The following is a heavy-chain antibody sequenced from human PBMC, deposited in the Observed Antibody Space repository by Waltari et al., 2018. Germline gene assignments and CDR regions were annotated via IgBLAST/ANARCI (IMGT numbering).Heavy chain of an antibody. D-gene: IGHD1-26*01. V-gene: IGHV3-7*01. Sequence: EVQLVESGGGLVQPGGSLRLSCAASGFTFSSYWMSWVRQAPGKGLEWVANIKQDGSEKYYVDSVKGRFTISRDNAKNSLYLQMNSLRAEDTAVYYCAREGWERRRGYMDVWGKGTTVTVSS. CDR2: IKQDGSEK. CDR3: AREGWERRRGYMDV. J-gene: IGHJ6*03. CDR1: GFTFSSYW.